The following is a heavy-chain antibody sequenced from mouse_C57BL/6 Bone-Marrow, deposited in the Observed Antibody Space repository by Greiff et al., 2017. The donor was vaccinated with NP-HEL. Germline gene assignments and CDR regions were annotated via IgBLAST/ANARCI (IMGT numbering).Heavy chain of an antibody. CDR1: GFTFSSYA. CDR3: TRDYDYDVRHFDY. D-gene: IGHD2-4*01. CDR2: ISSGGDYI. V-gene: IGHV5-9-1*02. J-gene: IGHJ2*01. Sequence: EVKLVESGEGLVKPGGSLKLSCAASGFTFSSYAMSWVRQTPEKRLEWVAYISSGGDYIYYADPVKGRFTISRDNARNTLYLQMSSLKSEDTAMYYCTRDYDYDVRHFDYWGQGTTLTVSS.